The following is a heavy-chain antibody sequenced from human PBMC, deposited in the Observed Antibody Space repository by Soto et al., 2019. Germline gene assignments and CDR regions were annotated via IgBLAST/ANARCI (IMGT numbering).Heavy chain of an antibody. CDR2: IIPILGIA. D-gene: IGHD2-8*01. V-gene: IGHV1-69*04. CDR1: GGTFSSYT. CDR3: ARDMETGYCTNGVCSTG. Sequence: AASVKVSCKASGGTFSSYTISWVRQAPGQGLEWMGRIIPILGIANYAQKFQGRVTITADKSTSTAYMELSSLRSEDTAVYYCARDMETGYCTNGVCSTGWGQGTLVTVSS. J-gene: IGHJ4*02.